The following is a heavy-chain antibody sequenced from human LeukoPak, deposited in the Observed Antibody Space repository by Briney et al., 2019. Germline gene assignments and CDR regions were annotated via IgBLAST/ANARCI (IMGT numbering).Heavy chain of an antibody. CDR3: ARVGAAAAGN. Sequence: ASVKVSCKASGYTFTGYYMHWVRQAPGQGLEWMGIINPSDGGTKYAQKFQGRVTMTRDTSTSTVHMELSSLRPEDTAVYYCARVGAAAAGNWGQGTLVTVSS. V-gene: IGHV1-46*01. D-gene: IGHD6-13*01. J-gene: IGHJ4*02. CDR1: GYTFTGYY. CDR2: INPSDGGT.